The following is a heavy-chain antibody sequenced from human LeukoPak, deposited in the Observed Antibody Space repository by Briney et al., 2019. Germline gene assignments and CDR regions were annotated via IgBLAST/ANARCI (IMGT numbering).Heavy chain of an antibody. Sequence: PSQTLSLTCTVSGDSISIGSYYWSWLRQPAGKGLEWIGHMNTTGSTKYNPSPKSRVTISVDTSNNQFSLKVSSVTAADTAVYYCARDWDYWGQGTLVTASS. CDR2: MNTTGST. V-gene: IGHV4-61*09. J-gene: IGHJ4*02. CDR1: GDSISIGSYY. CDR3: ARDWDY.